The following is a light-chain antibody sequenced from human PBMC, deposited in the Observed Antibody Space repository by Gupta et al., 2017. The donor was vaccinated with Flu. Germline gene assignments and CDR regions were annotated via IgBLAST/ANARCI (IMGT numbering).Light chain of an antibody. CDR2: GKD. V-gene: IGLV3-19*01. J-gene: IGLJ2*01. CDR1: SLRSYH. CDR3: NCRDSSGSHPVV. Sequence: QTVRITCQGDSLRSYHASWYQQKPGQAPVLVFYGKDNRPSGIPDRFSVSRSGDTASLTITGARAEDEADYYCNCRDSSGSHPVVFGGGTKLTV.